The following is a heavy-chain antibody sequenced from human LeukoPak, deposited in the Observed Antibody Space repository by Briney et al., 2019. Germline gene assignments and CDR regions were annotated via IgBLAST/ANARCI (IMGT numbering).Heavy chain of an antibody. V-gene: IGHV3-21*01. CDR1: GFTFRNYN. CDR3: ARQRGYCSSGVCRGWFDP. Sequence: GGSLRLSCAASGFTFRNYNMNWVRQAPGKGLEWVSSISENSSFIQYADSLKGRFAISRDNAKNSLYLQMNSLRAEDTAVYYCARQRGYCSSGVCRGWFDPWGQGTLVTVSS. D-gene: IGHD2-8*01. CDR2: ISENSSFI. J-gene: IGHJ5*02.